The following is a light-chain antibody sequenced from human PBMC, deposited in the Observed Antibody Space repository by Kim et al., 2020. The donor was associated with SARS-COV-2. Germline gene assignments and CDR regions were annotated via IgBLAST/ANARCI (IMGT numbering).Light chain of an antibody. Sequence: EIVMTQSPATLSVPPGESATLSCRASQSVSTNLAWYQQKPGQAPRLLIYGASTRTTGIPARFSGSGSGTEFTLTISSLQSEDFAVYYCQEYNNWPRLTFGGGTKVDIK. CDR3: QEYNNWPRLT. CDR2: GAS. J-gene: IGKJ4*01. CDR1: QSVSTN. V-gene: IGKV3-15*01.